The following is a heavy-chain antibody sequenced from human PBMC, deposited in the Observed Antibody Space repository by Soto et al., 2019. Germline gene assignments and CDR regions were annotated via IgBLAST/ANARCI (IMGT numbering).Heavy chain of an antibody. CDR3: AKESLYSSGWYEGAFDI. J-gene: IGHJ3*02. CDR1: GFTFSSYG. V-gene: IGHV3-30*18. D-gene: IGHD6-19*01. CDR2: ISYDGSNK. Sequence: GGSLRLSCAASGFTFSSYGMHWVRQAPGKGLEWVAVISYDGSNKYYADPVKGRFTISRDNSKNTLYLQMNSLRAEDTAWYYCAKESLYSSGWYEGAFDIWGQGTMVTVSS.